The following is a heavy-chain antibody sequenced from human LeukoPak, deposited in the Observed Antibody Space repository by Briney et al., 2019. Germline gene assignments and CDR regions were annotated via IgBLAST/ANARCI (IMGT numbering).Heavy chain of an antibody. V-gene: IGHV4-59*01. D-gene: IGHD3-10*01. CDR2: IYYSGST. Sequence: PSETLSLACTVSGGSISSYYWSWIRQPPGKGLEWIGYIYYSGSTNYNPSLKSRVTISVDTSKNQFSLKLSSVTAADTAVYYCARVGPEGWFGELLDAFDIWGQGTMVTVSS. J-gene: IGHJ3*02. CDR1: GGSISSYY. CDR3: ARVGPEGWFGELLDAFDI.